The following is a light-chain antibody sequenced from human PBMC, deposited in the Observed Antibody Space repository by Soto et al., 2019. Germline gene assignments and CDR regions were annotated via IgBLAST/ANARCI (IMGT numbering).Light chain of an antibody. CDR2: GAS. V-gene: IGKV3-15*01. CDR1: QSVSSN. J-gene: IGKJ4*01. CDR3: QQYNNWPPT. Sequence: EIVMTQSPATLSVSPGERATLSCRASQSVSSNLAWYQQKPGQAPRLLIYGASTRATGIPARFSGSGSGTDFTLTSSSMQSEDVAVYYCQQYNNWPPTFGGGTKVEIK.